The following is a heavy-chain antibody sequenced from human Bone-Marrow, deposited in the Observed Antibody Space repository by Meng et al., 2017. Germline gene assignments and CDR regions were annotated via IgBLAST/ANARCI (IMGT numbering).Heavy chain of an antibody. CDR2: ISWNSGSI. CDR1: GFTFDDYA. J-gene: IGHJ4*02. D-gene: IGHD3-10*01. CDR3: AKDGDYYGSGSS. Sequence: SLKISCAASGFTFDDYAMHWARQAPGKGLEWVSGISWNSGSIGYADSVKGRFTISRDNAKNSLYLQMNSLRAEDTALYYCAKDGDYYGSGSSWGQGTLVTVSS. V-gene: IGHV3-9*01.